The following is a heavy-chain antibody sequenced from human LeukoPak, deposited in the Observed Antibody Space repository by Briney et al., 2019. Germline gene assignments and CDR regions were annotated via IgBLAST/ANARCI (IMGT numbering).Heavy chain of an antibody. Sequence: PGGSLRLSCAVSGFTLSSYWMNWVRQAPGKGLEWVASIRQDGGEKSYVDSVKGRFTISRDNTKNSLYLQMSSLRAEDTAVYYCARDGTAAGLYFDLWGQGTLVTVSS. V-gene: IGHV3-7*01. CDR3: ARDGTAAGLYFDL. J-gene: IGHJ4*01. D-gene: IGHD6-13*01. CDR1: GFTLSSYW. CDR2: IRQDGGEK.